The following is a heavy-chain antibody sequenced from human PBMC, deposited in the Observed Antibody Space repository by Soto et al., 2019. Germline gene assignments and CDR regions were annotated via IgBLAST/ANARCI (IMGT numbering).Heavy chain of an antibody. J-gene: IGHJ4*02. CDR2: ISGSGGTT. D-gene: IGHD6-13*01. CDR3: AKTLLSTSWYGLHDY. CDR1: ELTFSSYA. V-gene: IGHV3-23*01. Sequence: EVQLLESGGGLVQPGGSLRLSCAASELTFSSYAMSWVRQAPGKGLEWVSAISGSGGTTYYADSVKGRFTISRDNSRNTLHLQMNSLRVEDTAVYYCAKTLLSTSWYGLHDYVSQGTLVTVSS.